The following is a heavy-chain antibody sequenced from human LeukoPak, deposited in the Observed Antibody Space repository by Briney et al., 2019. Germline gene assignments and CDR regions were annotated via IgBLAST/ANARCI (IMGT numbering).Heavy chain of an antibody. CDR1: GGTFSSYA. CDR3: ATVYPSSGSSDY. Sequence: SVKVSCKASGGTFSSYAISWVRQAPGQGLEWMGGIITIFGTANYAQKFQGRVTITADESTSTAYMELSSLRSEDTAVYYCATVYPSSGSSDYWGQGTLVTVSS. CDR2: IITIFGTA. J-gene: IGHJ4*02. D-gene: IGHD1-26*01. V-gene: IGHV1-69*01.